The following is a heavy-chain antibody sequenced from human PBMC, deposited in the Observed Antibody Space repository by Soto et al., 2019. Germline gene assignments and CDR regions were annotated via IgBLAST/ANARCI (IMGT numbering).Heavy chain of an antibody. CDR2: INHSGST. V-gene: IGHV4-34*01. CDR1: GGSFSGYY. J-gene: IGHJ6*02. CDR3: ARGRVLLWFGEFPFRYCYYGMDV. Sequence: SETLSLTCAVYGGSFSGYYWSWIRQPPGKGLEWIGEINHSGSTNYNPSLKSRVTISVDTSKNQFSLKLSSVTAADTAVYYCARGRVLLWFGEFPFRYCYYGMDVWGQGTTGTVSS. D-gene: IGHD3-10*01.